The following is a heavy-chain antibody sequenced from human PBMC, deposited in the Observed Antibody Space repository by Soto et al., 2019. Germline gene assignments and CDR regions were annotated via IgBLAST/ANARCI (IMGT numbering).Heavy chain of an antibody. CDR2: ISAHNGDT. CDR1: GYTFTSYG. Sequence: ASVKVSCKASGYTFTSYGISWVWQAPGQGLEWVGWISAHNGDTRYAQNLQGRITMTTDTFTNTAYMELTSLTSDDTAVYYCARDWSRYYDSSGLMWFYWGQGTLVTVS. CDR3: ARDWSRYYDSSGLMWFY. J-gene: IGHJ4*02. V-gene: IGHV1-18*01. D-gene: IGHD3-22*01.